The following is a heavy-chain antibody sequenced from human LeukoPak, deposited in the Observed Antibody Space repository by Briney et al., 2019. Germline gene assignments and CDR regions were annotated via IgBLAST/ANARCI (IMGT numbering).Heavy chain of an antibody. CDR1: GFTFSNYG. V-gene: IGHV3-30*02. J-gene: IGHJ4*02. CDR3: ARGQSPRTLAAAGISFDY. Sequence: GGSLTLSCAASGFTFSNYGMQWVRQAPGKGLEWVAFIGYDGSNNYYADSVKGRFTISRDNSKNTLYLQMGSLRAEDMAVYYCARGQSPRTLAAAGISFDYWGQGTLVTVSS. CDR2: IGYDGSNN. D-gene: IGHD6-13*01.